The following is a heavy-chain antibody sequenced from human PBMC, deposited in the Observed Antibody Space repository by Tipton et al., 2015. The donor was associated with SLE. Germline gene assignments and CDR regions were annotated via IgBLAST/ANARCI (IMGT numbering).Heavy chain of an antibody. J-gene: IGHJ4*02. Sequence: TLSLTCTVSGGSISSGSYYWSWIRQPAGKGLEWIGRIYTSGSTNYNPSLMSRVTISVDTSKNQFSLKLSSVTAADTAVYYCARDADYSKVLDYWGQGTLVTVSS. V-gene: IGHV4-61*02. CDR1: GGSISSGSYY. D-gene: IGHD4-11*01. CDR2: IYTSGST. CDR3: ARDADYSKVLDY.